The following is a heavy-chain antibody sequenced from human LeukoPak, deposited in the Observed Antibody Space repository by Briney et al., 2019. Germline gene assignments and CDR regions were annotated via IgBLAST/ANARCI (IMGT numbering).Heavy chain of an antibody. J-gene: IGHJ3*02. V-gene: IGHV4-31*03. D-gene: IGHD4-17*01. Sequence: PSQTLSLTCTVSGGSLSSGGSYWSWIRHHPGKGLEWIGYIYYSGSTYYNPSLKSRVTISVDTSKNQFSLKLPSVTPADTAVYYCARVLRSFDSDAFDIWGQGTMVTVSS. CDR3: ARVLRSFDSDAFDI. CDR1: GGSLSSGGSY. CDR2: IYYSGST.